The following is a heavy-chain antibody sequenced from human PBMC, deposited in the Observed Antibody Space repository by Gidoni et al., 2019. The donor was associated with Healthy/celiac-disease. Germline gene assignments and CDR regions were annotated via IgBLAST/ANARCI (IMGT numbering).Heavy chain of an antibody. CDR3: ARVVIAAAGTFGWFGP. Sequence: QVQLQQWGAGLLKPSETLSLTCAVYGGSFSGYYGSWIRQPPGKGLEWIGEIKHSGSTNYNPSLKSRVTISVDTSKNQFSLKLSSVTAADTAVYYCARVVIAAAGTFGWFGPWGQGTLVTVSS. CDR2: IKHSGST. CDR1: GGSFSGYY. J-gene: IGHJ5*02. V-gene: IGHV4-34*01. D-gene: IGHD6-13*01.